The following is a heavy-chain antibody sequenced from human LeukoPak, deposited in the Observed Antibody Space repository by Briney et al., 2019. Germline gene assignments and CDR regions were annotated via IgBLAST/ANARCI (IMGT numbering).Heavy chain of an antibody. Sequence: SGTLSLTCTASGDSISNGNYYWSWLRQPPGKALERIGYIYYTCTIYYIPSLERRVTILVDTSRNHFSVKLSSVTAADTAVYYCARSQNYYGSGDYWSQGPLVTVSS. CDR3: ARSQNYYGSGDY. CDR2: IYYTCTI. V-gene: IGHV4-61*03. J-gene: IGHJ4*02. D-gene: IGHD3-10*01. CDR1: GDSISNGNYY.